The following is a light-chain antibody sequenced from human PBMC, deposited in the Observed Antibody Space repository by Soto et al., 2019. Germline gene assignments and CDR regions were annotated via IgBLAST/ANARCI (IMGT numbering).Light chain of an antibody. J-gene: IGKJ4*01. CDR2: DAS. V-gene: IGKV3-11*01. Sequence: EIVWTQSPATLSLSPGERATLSCRASQSVSSSLAWYQQRPGQPPRLLVYDASNRATGIPARFSGSGSETDFTLTISSLEPEDFAVYFCHQRNNWPLTVGGGTKGDIK. CDR3: HQRNNWPLT. CDR1: QSVSSS.